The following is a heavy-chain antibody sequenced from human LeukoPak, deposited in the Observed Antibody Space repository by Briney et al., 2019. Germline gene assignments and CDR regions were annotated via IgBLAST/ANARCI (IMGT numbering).Heavy chain of an antibody. J-gene: IGHJ3*02. V-gene: IGHV1-2*02. CDR3: ARGEDTADAFDI. CDR2: INPNSGGT. CDR1: GYTFTGYY. D-gene: IGHD5-18*01. Sequence: ASVKVSCKASGYTFTGYYMHWVRQASGQGLEWMGWINPNSGGTNYAQKFQWRVTMTRDTSISTAYMELSRLRSDDTAVYYCARGEDTADAFDIWGQGTMVTVSS.